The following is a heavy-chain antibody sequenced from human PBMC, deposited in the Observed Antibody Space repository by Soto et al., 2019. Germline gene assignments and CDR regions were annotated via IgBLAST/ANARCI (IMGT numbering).Heavy chain of an antibody. Sequence: QVQLVQSGAEVKKPGSSVKVSCKASGGTFSSYAISWVRQAPGQGLEWMGGIIPIFGTANYAQKFQGRVTITADESTSTAYMELSSLRSEDTAVYYCASPGCSSTSCYTDYYYYVMDVWGQGTTVTVSS. J-gene: IGHJ6*02. V-gene: IGHV1-69*01. CDR3: ASPGCSSTSCYTDYYYYVMDV. D-gene: IGHD2-2*02. CDR1: GGTFSSYA. CDR2: IIPIFGTA.